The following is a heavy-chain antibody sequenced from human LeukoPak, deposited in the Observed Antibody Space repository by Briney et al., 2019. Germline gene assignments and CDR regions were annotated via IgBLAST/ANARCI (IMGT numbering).Heavy chain of an antibody. V-gene: IGHV1-2*02. D-gene: IGHD5-12*01. J-gene: IGHJ3*02. CDR3: ARNPPQWLRSGERAFDI. CDR1: GYTFTGYY. CDR2: INPNSGGT. Sequence: GASVKVSCKASGYTFTGYYMHWVRQAPGQGLEWMGWINPNSGGTNYAQKFQGRVTMTRDTSISTAYMELSRLRSDDTAVYYCARNPPQWLRSGERAFDIWGQGTMVTVSS.